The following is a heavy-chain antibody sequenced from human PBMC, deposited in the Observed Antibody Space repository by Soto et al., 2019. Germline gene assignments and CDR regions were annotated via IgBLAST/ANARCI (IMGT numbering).Heavy chain of an antibody. Sequence: SETLSLTCAVYGGSFSGYYWSWIRQPPGKGLEWIGEINHSGSTNYNPSLKSRVTISVDTSKNQFSLKLSSVTAADTAVYYCARGRLLWRLLDYWGQGTLVTVSS. J-gene: IGHJ4*02. CDR1: GGSFSGYY. CDR3: ARGRLLWRLLDY. CDR2: INHSGST. D-gene: IGHD2-21*01. V-gene: IGHV4-34*01.